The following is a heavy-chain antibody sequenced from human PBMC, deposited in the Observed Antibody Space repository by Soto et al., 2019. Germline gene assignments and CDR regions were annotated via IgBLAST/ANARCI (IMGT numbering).Heavy chain of an antibody. CDR1: GYTFTSYG. Sequence: ASVKVSCKASGYTFTSYGISWVRQAPGQVLEWMGWISAYNGNTNYAQKLQGRVTMTTDTSTSTAYMELRSLRSDDTAVYYCARGVTYYYDSSGYYPFDYWGQGTLVTVSS. V-gene: IGHV1-18*04. CDR2: ISAYNGNT. D-gene: IGHD3-22*01. CDR3: ARGVTYYYDSSGYYPFDY. J-gene: IGHJ4*02.